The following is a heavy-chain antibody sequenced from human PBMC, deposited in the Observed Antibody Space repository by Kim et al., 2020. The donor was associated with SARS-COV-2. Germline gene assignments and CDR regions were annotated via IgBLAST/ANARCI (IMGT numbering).Heavy chain of an antibody. CDR2: IYHSGST. CDR1: GYSISSGYY. Sequence: SETLSLTCTVSGYSISSGYYWGWIRQPPGKGLEWIGSIYHSGSTYYNPSLKSRVTISVDTSKNQFSLKLSSVTAADTAVYYCATDRVGEAAAGQGYWGQGTLVTVSS. J-gene: IGHJ4*02. V-gene: IGHV4-38-2*02. D-gene: IGHD6-13*01. CDR3: ATDRVGEAAAGQGY.